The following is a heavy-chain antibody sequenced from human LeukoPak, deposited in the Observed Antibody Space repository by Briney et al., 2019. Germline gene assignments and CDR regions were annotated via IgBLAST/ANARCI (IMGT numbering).Heavy chain of an antibody. D-gene: IGHD3-22*01. CDR1: GGTFSSYA. CDR2: IIPIFGTA. V-gene: IGHV1-69*06. Sequence: ASVKVSCKASGGTFSSYAISWVRQAPGQGLEWMGGIIPIFGTANYAQKFQGRVTITADKSTSTAYMELSSLRSEDTAVYYCARGGYYDSSGYYPFDYWGQGTLVTVSS. CDR3: ARGGYYDSSGYYPFDY. J-gene: IGHJ4*02.